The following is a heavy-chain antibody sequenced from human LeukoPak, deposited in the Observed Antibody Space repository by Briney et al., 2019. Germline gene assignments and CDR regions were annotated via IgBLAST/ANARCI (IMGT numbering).Heavy chain of an antibody. CDR3: ARDPAEWYMDV. D-gene: IGHD3-3*01. V-gene: IGHV4-61*02. J-gene: IGHJ6*03. CDR2: IYTSGST. Sequence: PSETLSLTWTVSGGPISSGSYYWSWIRQPAGKGLEWIGRIYTSGSTNYNPSLKSRVTISVDTSKNQFSLKLSSVTAADTAVYYCARDPAEWYMDVWGKGTTVTVSS. CDR1: GGPISSGSYY.